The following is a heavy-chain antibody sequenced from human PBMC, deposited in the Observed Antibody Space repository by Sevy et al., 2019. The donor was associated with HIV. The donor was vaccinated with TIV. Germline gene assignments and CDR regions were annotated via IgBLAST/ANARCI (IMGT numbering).Heavy chain of an antibody. CDR1: GGSISSYY. CDR2: IYYSGST. D-gene: IGHD2-8*01. V-gene: IGHV4-59*12. Sequence: SETLSLICTVSGGSISSYYWSWIRQPPGKGLEWIGYIYYSGSTNYNPSLKSRVTISVDTSKNQFSLKLSSVTAADTAVYYCATNMETDAFDIWGQGTMVTVSS. J-gene: IGHJ3*02. CDR3: ATNMETDAFDI.